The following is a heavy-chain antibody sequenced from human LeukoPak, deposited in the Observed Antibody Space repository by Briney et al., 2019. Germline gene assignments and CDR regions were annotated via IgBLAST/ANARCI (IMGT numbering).Heavy chain of an antibody. Sequence: GGSLRLSCAASGFTISRYWMAWVRQAPGKGLEWVGHIKEDGREKNYVDPVKGRFTISRDNAKNSVYLQMNSLRVEDTAVYYCVRDDYLGYWGQGTLVTVSS. CDR1: GFTISRYW. J-gene: IGHJ4*02. CDR3: VRDDYLGY. V-gene: IGHV3-7*05. D-gene: IGHD3-16*01. CDR2: IKEDGREK.